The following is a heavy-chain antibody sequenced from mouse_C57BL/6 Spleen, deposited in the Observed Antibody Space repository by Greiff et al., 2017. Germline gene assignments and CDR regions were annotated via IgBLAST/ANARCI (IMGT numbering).Heavy chain of an antibody. Sequence: QVQLQQSGAELARPGASVKMSCKASGYTFTSYTMHWVKQRPGPGLEWLGYINPSSGYTKYNQQFKDKATLTADKSSSTAYMQLSSLTSEASAVYYCARKRYGYDRDYYAMDYGGQGTSVTVSS. J-gene: IGHJ4*01. CDR3: ARKRYGYDRDYYAMDY. CDR1: GYTFTSYT. V-gene: IGHV1-4*01. D-gene: IGHD2-2*01. CDR2: INPSSGYT.